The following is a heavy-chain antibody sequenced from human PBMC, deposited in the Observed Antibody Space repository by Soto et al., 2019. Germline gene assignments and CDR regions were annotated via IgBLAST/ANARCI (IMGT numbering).Heavy chain of an antibody. Sequence: PGGSLRLSCAASGFTFTAYYMTWARQVPGKGLEWVASINKDGSKQYYVDSVKGRFTISRDNAMNSLYLQMNSLRAGDTALYYCSRENWFQDYWGQGTLVTVSS. V-gene: IGHV3-7*03. CDR2: INKDGSKQ. D-gene: IGHD3-10*01. J-gene: IGHJ4*02. CDR1: GFTFTAYY. CDR3: SRENWFQDY.